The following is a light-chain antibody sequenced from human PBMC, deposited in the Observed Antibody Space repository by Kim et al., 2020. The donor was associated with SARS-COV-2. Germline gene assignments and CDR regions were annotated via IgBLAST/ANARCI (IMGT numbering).Light chain of an antibody. CDR2: WAS. J-gene: IGKJ2*01. CDR3: QQYYSTPYT. CDR1: QSVLYSSNNKNY. Sequence: ATINCKSSQSVLYSSNNKNYLAWYQQKPGQPPKLLIYWASTRESGVPDRFSGTGSGTDFTLTISSLQAEDVAVYYCQQYYSTPYTFGQGTKLEIK. V-gene: IGKV4-1*01.